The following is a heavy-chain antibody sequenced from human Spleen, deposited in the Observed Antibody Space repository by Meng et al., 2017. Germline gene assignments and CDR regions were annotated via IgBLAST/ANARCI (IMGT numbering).Heavy chain of an antibody. D-gene: IGHD2-2*01. V-gene: IGHV1-69*05. CDR3: ARRLCSSTSCYEDWYFDL. J-gene: IGHJ2*01. CDR1: GGTFSSYA. CDR2: IIPIFGTA. Sequence: SVKVSCKASGGTFSSYAISWVRQAPGQGLEWMGGIIPIFGTANYAQKFQGRVTITTDESTSTAYMELSSLRSEDTAVYYCARRLCSSTSCYEDWYFDLWGRGTLVTVSS.